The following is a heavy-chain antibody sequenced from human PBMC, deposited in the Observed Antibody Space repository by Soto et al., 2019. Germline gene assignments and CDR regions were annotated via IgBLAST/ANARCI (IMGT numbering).Heavy chain of an antibody. V-gene: IGHV3-11*06. Sequence: GGSLRLSCAASGFTFSDYYMSWIRQAPGKGLEWVSYISSSSSYTNYADSAKGRFTISRDNAKNSLYLQMNSLRAEDTAVYYCARAPPLTYSSGWYLFDYWGQGTLVTVSS. CDR1: GFTFSDYY. CDR3: ARAPPLTYSSGWYLFDY. CDR2: ISSSSSYT. J-gene: IGHJ4*02. D-gene: IGHD6-19*01.